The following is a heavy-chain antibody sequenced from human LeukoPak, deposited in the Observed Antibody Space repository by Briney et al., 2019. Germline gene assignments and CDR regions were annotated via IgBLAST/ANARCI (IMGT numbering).Heavy chain of an antibody. CDR2: IDWDDDK. J-gene: IGHJ4*02. Sequence: SGPTLVNPTQTLTLTSTFSGFSLSTSGMCVSWIRQPPGKALEWLARIDWDDDKYYSTSLKTRLTISKDTSKNQVVLTMTNMDPVDTATYYCARIRYYYDSSGYYYLDYWGQGTLVTVSS. CDR1: GFSLSTSGMC. V-gene: IGHV2-70*11. CDR3: ARIRYYYDSSGYYYLDY. D-gene: IGHD3-22*01.